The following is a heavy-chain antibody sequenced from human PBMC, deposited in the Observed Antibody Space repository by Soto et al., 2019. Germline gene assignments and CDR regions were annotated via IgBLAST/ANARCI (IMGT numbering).Heavy chain of an antibody. J-gene: IGHJ5*02. CDR3: AREGMTTSDRGWIDP. D-gene: IGHD1-1*01. Sequence: VGSLRLSCAASGFTFSHAWMSWVRQAPGKGLEWVGRIKSRADGGTKDYGAPVRGRFTISRDNSKNTLYLQMNSLGVEDTAVYYCAREGMTTSDRGWIDPWGQGTLVTVSS. V-gene: IGHV3-15*01. CDR1: GFTFSHAW. CDR2: IKSRADGGTK.